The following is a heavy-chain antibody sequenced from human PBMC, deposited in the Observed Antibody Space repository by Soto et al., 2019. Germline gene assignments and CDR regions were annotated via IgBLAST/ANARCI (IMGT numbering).Heavy chain of an antibody. CDR3: ARQEYSSSWSVYYGMDV. CDR1: GYSFTSYW. CDR2: IYPGDSDT. Sequence: PGESLKISCKGSGYSFTSYWIGWVRQMPGKGLEWMGIIYPGDSDTRYSPSFQGQVTTSADKSISTAYLQWSSLKASDTAMYYCARQEYSSSWSVYYGMDVWGQGTTVTVSS. J-gene: IGHJ6*02. D-gene: IGHD6-13*01. V-gene: IGHV5-51*01.